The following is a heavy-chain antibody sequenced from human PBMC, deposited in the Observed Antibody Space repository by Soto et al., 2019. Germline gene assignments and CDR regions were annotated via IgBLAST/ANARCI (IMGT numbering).Heavy chain of an antibody. CDR3: ASSQRVFSDSVFPPRNYNYYAMDV. J-gene: IGHJ6*02. Sequence: PSETLSLTCTVSGGSISSGGYYWSWIRQHPGKGLEWIGYIYYSGSTYYNPSLKSRVTISVDTSKNQFSLKLSSVTAADTAVYYCASSQRVFSDSVFPPRNYNYYAMDVWGQGTTVTVSS. D-gene: IGHD2-21*01. V-gene: IGHV4-31*03. CDR1: GGSISSGGYY. CDR2: IYYSGST.